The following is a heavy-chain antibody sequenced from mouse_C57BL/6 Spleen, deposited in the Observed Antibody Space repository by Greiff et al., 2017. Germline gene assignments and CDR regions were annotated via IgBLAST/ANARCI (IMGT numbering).Heavy chain of an antibody. D-gene: IGHD1-1*01. CDR1: GYTFTSYW. CDR3: ARPGLITTVVAKGY. V-gene: IGHV1-64*01. J-gene: IGHJ2*01. Sequence: QVQLQQPGAELVKPGASVKLSCKASGYTFTSYWMHWVKQRPGQGLEWIGMIHPNCGSTNYNEKFKSKATLTVDKSSSTAYMQLSSLTSEDSAVYYCARPGLITTVVAKGYWGQGTTLTVSS. CDR2: IHPNCGST.